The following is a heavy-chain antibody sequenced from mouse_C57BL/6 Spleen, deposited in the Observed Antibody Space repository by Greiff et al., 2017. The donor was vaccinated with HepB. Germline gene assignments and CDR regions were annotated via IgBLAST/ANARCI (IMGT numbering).Heavy chain of an antibody. V-gene: IGHV1-55*01. CDR1: GYTFTSYW. CDR2: IYPGSGST. CDR3: ARWTTTVNLDY. Sequence: VQLQQPGAELVKPGASVKMSCKASGYTFTSYWITWVKQRPGQGLEWIGDIYPGSGSTNYNEKFKSQATLTVDTSSSTAYMQLSSLTSEDSAVYYCARWTTTVNLDYWGQGTTLTVSS. D-gene: IGHD2-13*01. J-gene: IGHJ2*01.